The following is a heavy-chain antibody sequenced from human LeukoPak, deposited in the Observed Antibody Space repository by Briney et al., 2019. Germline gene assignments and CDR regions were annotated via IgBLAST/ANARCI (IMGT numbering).Heavy chain of an antibody. Sequence: PGGSLRLSCAASGFTFSSNWMTWVRQAPGKGLEWVANIKEDGSETYYVDSVKGRFTISRDNAKNSLYLQMNSLRADDTAVYYCARENYYSMDVWGQGTTVTVSS. V-gene: IGHV3-7*05. CDR3: ARENYYSMDV. CDR2: IKEDGSET. J-gene: IGHJ6*02. CDR1: GFTFSSNW.